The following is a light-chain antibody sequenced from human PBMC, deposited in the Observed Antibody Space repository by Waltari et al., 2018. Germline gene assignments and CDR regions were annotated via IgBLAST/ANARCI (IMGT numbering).Light chain of an antibody. CDR3: QQANSFPLT. Sequence: DIQMTHSPSSVSASVGARVTITCRASQGISSWLARYQQKPGKAPKLLIYAASSLQSGVPSRFSGSGSGTDFTLTISSLQPEDFATYYCQQANSFPLTFGGGTKVEIK. CDR1: QGISSW. J-gene: IGKJ4*01. V-gene: IGKV1D-12*01. CDR2: AAS.